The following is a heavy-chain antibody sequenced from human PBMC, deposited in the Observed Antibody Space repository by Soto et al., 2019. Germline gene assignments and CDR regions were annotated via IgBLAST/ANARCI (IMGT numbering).Heavy chain of an antibody. V-gene: IGHV1-8*01. Sequence: ASVKVSCKASGYTFTSYDINWVRQATGQGLEWMGWMNPNSGNTGYAQKFQGRVTMTRNTSISTAYMELSSLRSEDTAVYYCARVGPMVRGVIITTPIDYWGQGTLVTVSS. D-gene: IGHD3-10*01. CDR2: MNPNSGNT. CDR1: GYTFTSYD. CDR3: ARVGPMVRGVIITTPIDY. J-gene: IGHJ4*02.